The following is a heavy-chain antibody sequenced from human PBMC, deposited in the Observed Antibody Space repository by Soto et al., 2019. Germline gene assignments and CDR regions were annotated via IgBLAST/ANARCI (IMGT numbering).Heavy chain of an antibody. D-gene: IGHD2-15*01. CDR3: AKAYSSGGSCYWLDP. V-gene: IGHV1-69*13. CDR2: IIPIFGTA. Sequence: ASVKVSCKASGGTFSSYAIRWVRQAPGQGLEWMGGIIPIFGTANYAQKFQGRVTITADESTSTAYMELSSLRSEDTAVYYCAKAYSSGGSCYWLDPWGQGTLVTVSS. J-gene: IGHJ5*02. CDR1: GGTFSSYA.